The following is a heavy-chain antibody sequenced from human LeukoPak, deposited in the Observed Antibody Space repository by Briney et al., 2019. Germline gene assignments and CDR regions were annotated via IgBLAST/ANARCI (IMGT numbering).Heavy chain of an antibody. CDR2: IWYDGSNK. CDR3: ARATGYYFDY. CDR1: GFTFSSYG. Sequence: GRSLRLSCAASGFTFSSYGMHRVRQAPGKGLEWVAVIWYDGSNKYYADSVKGRFTISRDNSKNTLYLQMNSLRAEDTAVYYCARATGYYFDYWGQGTLVTVSS. D-gene: IGHD1-14*01. V-gene: IGHV3-33*01. J-gene: IGHJ4*02.